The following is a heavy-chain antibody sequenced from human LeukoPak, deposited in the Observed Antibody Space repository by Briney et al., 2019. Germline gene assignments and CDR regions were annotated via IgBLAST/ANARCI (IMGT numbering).Heavy chain of an antibody. Sequence: SSETLSLTCTVSGGSISSSSYYWGWIRQPPGKGLEWIGSIYYSGSTYYNPSLKSRVTISVDTSKNQFSLKLSSVTAADTAVYYCAREYYYGSGSYVDPWGQGTLVTVSS. CDR1: GGSISSSSYY. D-gene: IGHD3-10*01. CDR3: AREYYYGSGSYVDP. J-gene: IGHJ5*02. CDR2: IYYSGST. V-gene: IGHV4-39*07.